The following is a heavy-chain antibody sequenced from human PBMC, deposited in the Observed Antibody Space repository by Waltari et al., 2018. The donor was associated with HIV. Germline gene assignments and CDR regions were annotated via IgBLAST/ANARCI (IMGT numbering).Heavy chain of an antibody. D-gene: IGHD3-22*01. V-gene: IGHV3-30*02. J-gene: IGHJ4*02. Sequence: QVQLVESGGGVVQPGGSLRLSCTASGLTFSNYGMYWVRQAPGKGLQWVAFIRYDGTNKYYADSVKGRFIISRDNSKNTLSLQMHSLRAEDTAVYYCAKAPHHYDSSGPVYWGQGTLVTVSS. CDR2: IRYDGTNK. CDR3: AKAPHHYDSSGPVY. CDR1: GLTFSNYG.